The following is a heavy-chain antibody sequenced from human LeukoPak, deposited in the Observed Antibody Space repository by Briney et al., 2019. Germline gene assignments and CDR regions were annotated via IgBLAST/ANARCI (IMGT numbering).Heavy chain of an antibody. J-gene: IGHJ5*02. CDR1: GFTFRDFW. CDR2: IRQNGIEK. CDR3: ARDRDGKDL. D-gene: IGHD1-1*01. V-gene: IGHV3-7*03. Sequence: GRSLRLSCAASGFTFRDFWMSWVRQAPGKGLEWVANIRQNGIEKYSVEGRFAISRDNVNSLLYLRINSLRADDTAMYYCARDRDGKDLWGQGTLVTVSS.